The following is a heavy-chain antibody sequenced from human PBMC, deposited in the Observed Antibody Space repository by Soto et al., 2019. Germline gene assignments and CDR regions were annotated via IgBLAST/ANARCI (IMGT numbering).Heavy chain of an antibody. J-gene: IGHJ2*01. CDR1: GGSISSYY. D-gene: IGHD3-9*01. CDR3: ARHVPYYDILTGYENNWYFDL. V-gene: IGHV4-59*08. CDR2: IYYSGST. Sequence: QVQLQESGPGLVKPSETLSLTCTVSGGSISSYYWSWIRQPPGKGLEWIGYIYYSGSTNYNPSLKILVTISVDTSKNQFSLKLSSVTAADTAVYYCARHVPYYDILTGYENNWYFDLWGRGTLVTVSS.